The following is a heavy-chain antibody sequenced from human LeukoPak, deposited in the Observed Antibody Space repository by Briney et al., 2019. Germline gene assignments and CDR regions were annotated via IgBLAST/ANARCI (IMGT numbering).Heavy chain of an antibody. CDR2: IYPSGNT. CDR3: ASRSAYDILFDY. D-gene: IGHD3-22*01. CDR1: ASSISSAYY. J-gene: IGHJ4*02. V-gene: IGHV4-38-2*02. Sequence: PSETLSLTCTVSASSISSAYYWGWIRQPPGKGLEWIGTIYPSGNTYYNPSLQSRVTISLDTSKNQFSLRLNSVTAADTAVYYCASRSAYDILFDYWGQGALVTVSS.